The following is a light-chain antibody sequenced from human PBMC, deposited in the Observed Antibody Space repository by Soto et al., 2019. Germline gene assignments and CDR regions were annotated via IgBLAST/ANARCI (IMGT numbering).Light chain of an antibody. CDR2: DNN. Sequence: QSVLTQPPSVSAAPGQKVTISCSGSSSNIGNNYVSWYQQLPGTAPKLLMYDNNKRPSGIPDRFSGSKSGTSATLGITGLQTGDEDDDYCGTWDSSLSAVVFGGGTKLTVL. CDR3: GTWDSSLSAVV. V-gene: IGLV1-51*01. J-gene: IGLJ2*01. CDR1: SSNIGNNY.